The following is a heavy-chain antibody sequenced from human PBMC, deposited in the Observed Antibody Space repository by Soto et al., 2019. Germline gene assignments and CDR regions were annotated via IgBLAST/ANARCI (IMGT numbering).Heavy chain of an antibody. CDR2: IREDGGQT. CDR1: RITFSGYW. J-gene: IGHJ4*02. Sequence: GGSLRLSCVASRITFSGYWMSWVRQAPGRGLEWVATIREDGGQTYYVDSVKGRFTISRDSAKNTLYLQMNSLRAEDTAVYYCANGGITVAVPLGFDYWAQGTPVTVSS. D-gene: IGHD6-19*01. CDR3: ANGGITVAVPLGFDY. V-gene: IGHV3-7*05.